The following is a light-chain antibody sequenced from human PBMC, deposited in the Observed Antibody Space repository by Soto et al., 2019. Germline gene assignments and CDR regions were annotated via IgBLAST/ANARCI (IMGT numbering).Light chain of an antibody. J-gene: IGKJ4*01. CDR2: AAS. V-gene: IGKV1D-12*01. Sequence: DIQMTQSPSSVSASVGDRVTITCRASQDITNWLAWYQQKPGKAPKVLIYAASSFQSGVPSRFSGSGSGTDYTLTISSLQPEDFATYHCQQAKTFPLTFGGGTKVEI. CDR1: QDITNW. CDR3: QQAKTFPLT.